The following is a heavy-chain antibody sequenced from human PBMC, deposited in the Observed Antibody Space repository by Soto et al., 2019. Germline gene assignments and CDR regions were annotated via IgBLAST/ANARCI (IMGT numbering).Heavy chain of an antibody. V-gene: IGHV3-7*02. CDR2: LKPDGSQK. CDR3: GKVSTYYYDSTFDF. D-gene: IGHD3-22*01. J-gene: IGHJ4*02. CDR1: GFSFSNQW. Sequence: GGSMRLSCAASGFSFSNQWVSWVRQAPGKGLEWVANLKPDGSQKWYVDSVKGRFAISRDNSKNSLFLQMNSLRAEDTAVYYCGKVSTYYYDSTFDFWGQGTLVTVSS.